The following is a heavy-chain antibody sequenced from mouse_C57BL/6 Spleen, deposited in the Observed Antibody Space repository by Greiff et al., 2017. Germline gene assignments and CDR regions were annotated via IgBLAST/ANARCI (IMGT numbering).Heavy chain of an antibody. D-gene: IGHD2-2*01. CDR2: ISSGSSTI. Sequence: EVMLVESGGGLVKPGGSLKLSCAASGFTFSDYGMHWVRQAPEKGLEWVAYISSGSSTIYYADTVKGRFTISRDNATNTLFLQMTSLRSEDTAMYYCATSMVKHYAMDYWGQGTSVTVSS. CDR1: GFTFSDYG. CDR3: ATSMVKHYAMDY. J-gene: IGHJ4*01. V-gene: IGHV5-17*01.